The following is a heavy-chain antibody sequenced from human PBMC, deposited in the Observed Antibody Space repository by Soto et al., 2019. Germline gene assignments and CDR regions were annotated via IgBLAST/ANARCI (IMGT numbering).Heavy chain of an antibody. Sequence: SETLSLTCTVSGGFLSSSSYYWGWIRQPPGKGLEWIGSIYYSGSTYYNPSLKSRVTISLHTSKNQFSLKLSSVTAAGTAVYYCARHLDPLLLGRVYHRYGMAFRTRGTTVTGSS. D-gene: IGHD3-9*01. V-gene: IGHV4-39*01. CDR3: ARHLDPLLLGRVYHRYGMAF. CDR1: GGFLSSSSYY. CDR2: IYYSGST. J-gene: IGHJ6*02.